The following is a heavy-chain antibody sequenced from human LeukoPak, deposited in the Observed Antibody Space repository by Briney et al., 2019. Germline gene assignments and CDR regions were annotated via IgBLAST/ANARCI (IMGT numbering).Heavy chain of an antibody. D-gene: IGHD3-10*01. CDR2: IWYDGSNK. J-gene: IGHJ3*02. Sequence: GRSLRLSCAASGFTLSSYGMHWVRQAPGKGLEWVAVIWYDGSNKYYADSVKGRFTISRDNSKNTLYLQMNSLRAEDTAVYYCARERDYYGSGREAFDIWGQGTMVTVSS. CDR3: ARERDYYGSGREAFDI. CDR1: GFTLSSYG. V-gene: IGHV3-33*01.